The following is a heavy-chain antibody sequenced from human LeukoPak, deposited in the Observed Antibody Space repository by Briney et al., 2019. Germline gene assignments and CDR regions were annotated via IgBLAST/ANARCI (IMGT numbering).Heavy chain of an antibody. J-gene: IGHJ6*02. Sequence: GGSLRLSCAASGFTFSSYGMHWVRQAPGKGLEWVAVISYDGSNKYYADSVKGRFTISRDNSKNTLYLQMNSLRAEDTAVYYCAKDEDGYYYGMDVWGQGTTVTASS. CDR1: GFTFSSYG. CDR3: AKDEDGYYYGMDV. V-gene: IGHV3-30*18. CDR2: ISYDGSNK.